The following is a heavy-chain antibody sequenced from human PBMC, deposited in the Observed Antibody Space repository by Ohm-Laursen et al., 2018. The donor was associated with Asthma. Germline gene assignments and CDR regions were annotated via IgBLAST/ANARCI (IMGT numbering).Heavy chain of an antibody. V-gene: IGHV3-30-3*01. CDR2: ISYDGSNK. CDR1: GFTFSSYA. D-gene: IGHD6-13*01. CDR3: ARDYRSLSAGSSPTY. J-gene: IGHJ4*02. Sequence: SLRLSCAAPGFTFSSYAMHWVRQAPGKGLEWVAVISYDGSNKYYADSVKGRFTISRDNSKNTLYLQMNSLRAEDTAVYYCARDYRSLSAGSSPTYWGQGTLVTVSS.